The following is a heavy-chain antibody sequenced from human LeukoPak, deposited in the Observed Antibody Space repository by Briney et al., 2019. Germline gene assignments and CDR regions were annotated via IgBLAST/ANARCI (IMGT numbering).Heavy chain of an antibody. CDR3: ARRPPGEMATTYLNDY. Sequence: GGSLSLSRAASGFTFSIYWMSCVRQAPGKGVEWVANINKDGSEKYSVDSVNGRFTISRDNEQNSRYLQMNSLRAEGTGVYYCARRPPGEMATTYLNDYWGQGTLVTVSS. CDR1: GFTFSIYW. D-gene: IGHD5-24*01. J-gene: IGHJ4*02. CDR2: INKDGSEK. V-gene: IGHV3-7*01.